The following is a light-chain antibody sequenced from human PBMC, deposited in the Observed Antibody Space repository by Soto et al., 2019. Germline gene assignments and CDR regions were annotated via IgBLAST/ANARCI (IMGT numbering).Light chain of an antibody. V-gene: IGLV1-51*01. Sequence: QSVLTQPPSVSAAPGQKVTISCSGSSSNIEDNYVSWYQQLPGTAPKLLIYDNTKRPSGIPDRFSGSRSGTSATLGISGLQTGDEADYYCAVWDNRLTAVVIGGGTKLTVL. CDR2: DNT. CDR3: AVWDNRLTAVV. CDR1: SSNIEDNY. J-gene: IGLJ2*01.